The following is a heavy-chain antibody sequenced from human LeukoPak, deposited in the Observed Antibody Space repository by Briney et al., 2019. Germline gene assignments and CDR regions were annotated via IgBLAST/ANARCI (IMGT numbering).Heavy chain of an antibody. CDR3: AKDRVDYYYDSSGYQGLDY. CDR2: IRYDGSNK. J-gene: IGHJ4*02. V-gene: IGHV3-30*02. CDR1: GFIFSSYG. Sequence: GGSLRLSCAASGFIFSSYGMHWVRQAPGKGLEWVAFIRYDGSNKYYADSVKGRFTISRDNSKNTLYLQMNSLRAEDTAVYSCAKDRVDYYYDSSGYQGLDYWGQGTLVTVSS. D-gene: IGHD3-22*01.